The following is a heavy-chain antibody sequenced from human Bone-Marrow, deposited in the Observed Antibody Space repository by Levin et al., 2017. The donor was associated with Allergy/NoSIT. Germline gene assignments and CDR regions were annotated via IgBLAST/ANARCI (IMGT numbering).Heavy chain of an antibody. J-gene: IGHJ4*02. V-gene: IGHV3-74*01. CDR2: INSDGSST. D-gene: IGHD3-3*01. CDR1: GFTFSDYW. Sequence: GESLKISCAASGFTFSDYWMYWVRQAPGKGPVWVSRINSDGSSTRYADSVRGRFTISRDNAKNMLYLQMNSLRAEDTAVYYCAKSAEFFWSGYGNWGQGTLVTVSS. CDR3: AKSAEFFWSGYGN.